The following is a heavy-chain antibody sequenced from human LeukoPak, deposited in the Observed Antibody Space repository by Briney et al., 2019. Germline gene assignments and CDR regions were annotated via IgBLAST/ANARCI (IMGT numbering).Heavy chain of an antibody. V-gene: IGHV3-23*01. CDR1: GFTFSSYA. CDR3: AKGRPRYFDWLPFDY. J-gene: IGHJ4*02. CDR2: ISGSGGST. Sequence: GGSLRLSCAASGFTFSSYAMSWVRQAPGKGLEWVSAISGSGGSTYYAGSVKGRFTISRDNSKNTLCLQMDSLRAEDTAVYYCAKGRPRYFDWLPFDYWGQGTLVTVSS. D-gene: IGHD3-9*01.